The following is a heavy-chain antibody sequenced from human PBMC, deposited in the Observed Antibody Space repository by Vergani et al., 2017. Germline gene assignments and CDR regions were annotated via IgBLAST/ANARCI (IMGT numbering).Heavy chain of an antibody. D-gene: IGHD2-8*01. CDR2: IKQDGSEK. J-gene: IGHJ4*02. CDR1: GFTFSNYW. CDR3: AKLIVLMAQNDY. V-gene: IGHV3-7*03. Sequence: EVQLLESGGGLVQPGGSLRLSCAASGFTFSNYWMNWVRQAPGKGLEWVANIKQDGSEKFFVDSVKGRFTISRDNAKNSLYLQMNNLRAEDTAVYYCAKLIVLMAQNDYWGQGTLVTVSS.